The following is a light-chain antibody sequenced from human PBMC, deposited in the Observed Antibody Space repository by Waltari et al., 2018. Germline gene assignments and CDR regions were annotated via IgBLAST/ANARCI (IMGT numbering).Light chain of an antibody. CDR1: NIESKH. CDR3: QVWDGSSDHYV. Sequence: SYVLTQPPSVSVVPGQTARITCGGNNIESKHVPWYQQKPGPAPVLVVYDDSDRPSGIPERFSGSNSGNAATLTIFGLEAGDEADYYCQVWDGSSDHYVFGSGTKVTVL. J-gene: IGLJ1*01. CDR2: DDS. V-gene: IGLV3-21*02.